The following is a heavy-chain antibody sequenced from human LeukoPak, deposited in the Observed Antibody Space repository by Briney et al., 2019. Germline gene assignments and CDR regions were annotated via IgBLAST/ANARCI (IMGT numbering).Heavy chain of an antibody. CDR1: GGSISSYY. J-gene: IGHJ4*02. D-gene: IGHD3-10*01. Sequence: SETLSLTCTVSGGSISSYYWSWIRQPPGKGLEWIGYIYYSGSTNYNPSLKSRVTISVDTSKNQFSLKLSSVTAADTAVYYCASTPYSSSFLDYYGSGSYDYWGQGTLVTVSS. V-gene: IGHV4-59*01. CDR2: IYYSGST. CDR3: ASTPYSSSFLDYYGSGSYDY.